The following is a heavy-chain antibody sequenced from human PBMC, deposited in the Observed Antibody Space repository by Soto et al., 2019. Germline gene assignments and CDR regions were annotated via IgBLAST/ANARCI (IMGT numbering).Heavy chain of an antibody. CDR1: GGSISSYY. D-gene: IGHD6-13*01. CDR2: IYYSGST. Sequence: SETLSLTCTVSGGSISSYYLSWIRQPPGKGLEWIGYIYYSGSTNYNPSLKSRVSISVDTSKNQLSLKLSSVTAADTAVYYCARLEGNWGQGTLVTVSS. V-gene: IGHV4-59*01. CDR3: ARLEGN. J-gene: IGHJ4*02.